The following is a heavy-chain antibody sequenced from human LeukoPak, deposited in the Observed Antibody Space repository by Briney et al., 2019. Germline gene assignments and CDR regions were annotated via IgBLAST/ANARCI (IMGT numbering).Heavy chain of an antibody. CDR3: ATALNSGSYSDYFDY. J-gene: IGHJ4*02. V-gene: IGHV1-24*01. CDR1: GNTLSELS. D-gene: IGHD3-10*01. CDR2: FDPEYGET. Sequence: GASVKVSCKVSGNTLSELSINWVRQAPGKGLEWLGGFDPEYGETIYAQKFQGRVTMTEDTASDTAYMELSSLRSEDTAVYYCATALNSGSYSDYFDYWGQGTLVTVSS.